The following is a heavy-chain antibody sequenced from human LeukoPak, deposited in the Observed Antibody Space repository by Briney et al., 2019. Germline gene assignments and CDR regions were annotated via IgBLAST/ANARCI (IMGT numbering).Heavy chain of an antibody. CDR1: GFTFSSSG. Sequence: GGSLRLSCAASGFTFSSSGMHWVRQAPGKGLEWVAFISYDGSNRYYADSVKGRFTISRDNSKNTLYLQMNSPRAEDTAVYYCAKETRGSYSDYWGQGTLVTVSS. CDR2: ISYDGSNR. V-gene: IGHV3-30*02. CDR3: AKETRGSYSDY. J-gene: IGHJ4*02. D-gene: IGHD5-12*01.